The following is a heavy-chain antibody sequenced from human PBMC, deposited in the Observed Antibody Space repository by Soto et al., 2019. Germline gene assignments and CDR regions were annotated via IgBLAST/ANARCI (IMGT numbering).Heavy chain of an antibody. V-gene: IGHV1-2*04. Sequence: EASVKVSGKASGYTCTCYYMHWVRQAPGQGLEWMGWINPNSGGTNYAQKFQGWVTMTRDTSISTAYMELSRLRSDGTAVYYCARDARGDEAPMDYWGQGTLVTVSS. CDR1: GYTCTCYY. D-gene: IGHD3-10*01. CDR3: ARDARGDEAPMDY. CDR2: INPNSGGT. J-gene: IGHJ4*02.